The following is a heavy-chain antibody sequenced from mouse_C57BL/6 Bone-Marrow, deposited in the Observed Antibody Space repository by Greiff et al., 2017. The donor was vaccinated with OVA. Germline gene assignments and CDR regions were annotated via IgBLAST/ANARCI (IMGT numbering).Heavy chain of an antibody. Sequence: VQLQQPGAELVRPGTSVKLSCKASGYTFTSYWMHWVKQRPGQGLEWIGVIDPSDSYTNYNQKFKGKATLTVDTSSSTAYVQLSSLTSEDSAVYYCARKYYGSSCYFDYWGQGTTLTVSS. CDR2: IDPSDSYT. V-gene: IGHV1-59*01. D-gene: IGHD1-1*01. CDR3: ARKYYGSSCYFDY. CDR1: GYTFTSYW. J-gene: IGHJ2*01.